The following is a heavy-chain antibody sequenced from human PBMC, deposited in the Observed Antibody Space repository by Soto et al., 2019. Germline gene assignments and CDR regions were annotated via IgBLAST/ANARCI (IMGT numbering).Heavy chain of an antibody. Sequence: SETLSLTCTVSGGSVTSGNYYWSWIRQPPGKGLEWIGHIYYSGSTNYNPSLKSRVTISVDASKNQFSLKLKSVTAADTALYFCARQRTSVVTQAYFDVWGPGSLVTVSS. J-gene: IGHJ4*02. CDR2: IYYSGST. V-gene: IGHV4-61*01. D-gene: IGHD2-21*02. CDR1: GGSVTSGNYY. CDR3: ARQRTSVVTQAYFDV.